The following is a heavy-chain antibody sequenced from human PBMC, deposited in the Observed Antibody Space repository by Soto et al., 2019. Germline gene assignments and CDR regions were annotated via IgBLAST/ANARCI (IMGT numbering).Heavy chain of an antibody. D-gene: IGHD4-17*01. Sequence: PSETLSLTCAVSGYSISSGYYWGWIRQTPGKGLEWIASIYRSGSTYYNPSLKSRVTISVDTSKNQFSLKLTSVTAADTAVYYCARGAATVTPGWFDPWGRGIMVTVSS. CDR2: IYRSGST. V-gene: IGHV4-38-2*01. CDR1: GYSISSGYY. J-gene: IGHJ5*02. CDR3: ARGAATVTPGWFDP.